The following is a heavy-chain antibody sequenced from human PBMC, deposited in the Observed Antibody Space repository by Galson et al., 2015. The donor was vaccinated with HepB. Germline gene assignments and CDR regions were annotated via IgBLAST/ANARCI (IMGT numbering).Heavy chain of an antibody. D-gene: IGHD2-2*01. Sequence: SVKVSCKASGGTFSSYAISWVRQAPGQGLEWMGGIIPIFGTANYAQKFQGRVTITADESTSTAYMELSSLRSEDTAVYYCATAGPIVVVPAAMGPYAFDIWGQGTMVTVSS. CDR3: ATAGPIVVVPAAMGPYAFDI. V-gene: IGHV1-69*13. CDR2: IIPIFGTA. J-gene: IGHJ3*02. CDR1: GGTFSSYA.